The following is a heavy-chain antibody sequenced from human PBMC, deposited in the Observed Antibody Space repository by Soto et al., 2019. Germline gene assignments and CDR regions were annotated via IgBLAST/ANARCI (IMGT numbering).Heavy chain of an antibody. D-gene: IGHD2-2*01. CDR3: AREGYCSSTSCYQIDH. CDR1: GFTFSSYW. J-gene: IGHJ4*02. CDR2: IKQDGSEK. Sequence: GGSLILSCAASGFTFSSYWMSWVRQAPGKGLEWVANIKQDGSEKYYVDSVKGRFTISRDNAKNSLYLQMNSLRAEDTAVYYCAREGYCSSTSCYQIDHWGQGTLVTVSS. V-gene: IGHV3-7*03.